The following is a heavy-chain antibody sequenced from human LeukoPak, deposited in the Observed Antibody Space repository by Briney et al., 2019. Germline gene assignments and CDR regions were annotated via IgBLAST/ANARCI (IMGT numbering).Heavy chain of an antibody. CDR3: AKNLFEGPGEELKY. CDR2: ISYDGSNK. D-gene: IGHD3-16*01. Sequence: GGSLRLSCAASGFTFSSYGMHWVRQAPGKGLEWVAVISYDGSNKYYADSVKGRFTISRDNSKNTLYPQMNSLRAEDTAVYYCAKNLFEGPGEELKYWGQGTLVTVSS. CDR1: GFTFSSYG. J-gene: IGHJ4*02. V-gene: IGHV3-30*18.